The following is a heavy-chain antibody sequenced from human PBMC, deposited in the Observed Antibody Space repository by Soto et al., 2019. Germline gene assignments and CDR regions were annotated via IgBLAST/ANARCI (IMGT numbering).Heavy chain of an antibody. Sequence: EVQLLESGGGLVQPGGSLRLSCAASGFTFSSYAMSWVRQAPGKGLEWVSAISGSGGSTYYADSVKGRFTISRDNSKNTLYLQMTSLRAEDTAVYYCAKENVLRFLEWSGAANWFDPWGQGTLVTVSS. V-gene: IGHV3-23*01. CDR3: AKENVLRFLEWSGAANWFDP. CDR2: ISGSGGST. J-gene: IGHJ5*02. D-gene: IGHD3-3*01. CDR1: GFTFSSYA.